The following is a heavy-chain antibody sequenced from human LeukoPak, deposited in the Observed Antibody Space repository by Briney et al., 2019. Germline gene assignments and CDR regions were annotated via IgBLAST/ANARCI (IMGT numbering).Heavy chain of an antibody. CDR3: ARDLGPLDY. V-gene: IGHV3-7*01. CDR1: GFTFSIYW. D-gene: IGHD7-27*01. CDR2: IKQDGSEK. Sequence: PGGSLRLPCAASGFTFSIYWMSWVRQAPGKGLEWVANIKQDGSEKYYVDSVKGRFTISRDSAKNSLYLQMNSLRAEDTALYYCARDLGPLDYWGQGTLVTVSS. J-gene: IGHJ4*02.